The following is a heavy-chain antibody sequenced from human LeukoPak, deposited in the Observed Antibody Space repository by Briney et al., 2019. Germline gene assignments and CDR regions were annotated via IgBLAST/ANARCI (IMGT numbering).Heavy chain of an antibody. J-gene: IGHJ5*02. D-gene: IGHD4/OR15-4a*01. CDR2: IYYSGST. CDR3: ARDGAPGSLVDETVNWFDP. V-gene: IGHV4-39*07. Sequence: PSETLSLTCTVSGGSISSSSYYWGWIRQPPGKGLEWIGSIYYSGSTYYNPSLKSRVTISVDTSKNQFSLKLSSVTAADTAVYYCARDGAPGSLVDETVNWFDPWGQGTLVTVSS. CDR1: GGSISSSSYY.